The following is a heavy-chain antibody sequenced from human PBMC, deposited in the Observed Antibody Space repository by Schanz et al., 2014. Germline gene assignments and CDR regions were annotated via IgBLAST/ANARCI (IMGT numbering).Heavy chain of an antibody. CDR1: GFTFRDYY. V-gene: IGHV3-11*01. Sequence: QVQLVESGGGLVKPGGSLRLSCAASGFTFRDYYMSWIRQAPGKGLEWLSYIATSSSTRHYADSVKGRVTISRDNAKNTLYLQMNSLRAEDTAVYYCAREQIMAAAGLVDYWGHGTLVTVSS. CDR2: IATSSSTR. D-gene: IGHD6-13*01. CDR3: AREQIMAAAGLVDY. J-gene: IGHJ4*01.